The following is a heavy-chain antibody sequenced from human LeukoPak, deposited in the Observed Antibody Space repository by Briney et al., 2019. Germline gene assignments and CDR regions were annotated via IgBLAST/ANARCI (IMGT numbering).Heavy chain of an antibody. Sequence: ASVKDSCKAPRYTFITYYMHWVRPAPGQGLEWMGIINPRGVSTSNAQTLQGSATMTRDMSTSTVYMELSSLRSEDTAVYYCSRGNSYYYDSSGYGEEFDYWGQGTLVTVSS. V-gene: IGHV1-46*01. J-gene: IGHJ4*02. CDR1: RYTFITYY. D-gene: IGHD3-22*01. CDR2: INPRGVST. CDR3: SRGNSYYYDSSGYGEEFDY.